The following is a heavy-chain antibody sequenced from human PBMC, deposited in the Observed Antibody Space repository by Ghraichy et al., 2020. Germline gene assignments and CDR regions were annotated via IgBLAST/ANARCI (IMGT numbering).Heavy chain of an antibody. CDR3: ATGTGWGPDS. V-gene: IGHV4-59*11. CDR1: DGSISGHY. Sequence: SETLSLTCTVSDGSISGHYCNWIRQPPGKGLEWIGFIYYTGSTNYNPSLKNRVTISLDTSKNQFSLKLSSVTAADTAVYYCATGTGWGPDSWGQGTMATVSP. D-gene: IGHD2-8*02. CDR2: IYYTGST. J-gene: IGHJ4*02.